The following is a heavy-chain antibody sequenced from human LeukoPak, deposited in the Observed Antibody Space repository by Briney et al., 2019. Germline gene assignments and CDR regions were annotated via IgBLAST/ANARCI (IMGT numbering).Heavy chain of an antibody. CDR3: ARLKGYSSGWYPSYYFDY. J-gene: IGHJ4*02. Sequence: PSETLSLTFTVSGGPISSSYWSWIRQPPGKGLEWIGFIYYSGNTNYNPSLKSRVIISVDTSKNQFSLKLSSVTAADTAVYYCARLKGYSSGWYPSYYFDYWGQGTLVTVSS. V-gene: IGHV4-59*08. D-gene: IGHD6-19*01. CDR2: IYYSGNT. CDR1: GGPISSSY.